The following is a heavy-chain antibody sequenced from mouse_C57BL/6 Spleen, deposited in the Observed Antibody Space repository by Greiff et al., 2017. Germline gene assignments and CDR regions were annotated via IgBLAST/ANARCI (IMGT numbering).Heavy chain of an antibody. Sequence: VQLQQSGPGLVQPSQSLSITCTVSGFSLTSHGVPWVRQSPGTGLEWLGVIWSGGSTDYNTAFISRLSISKDNSKSQVFFKMNSLQADDTAIYYCASIYDGYSAYWGQGTLVTVSA. CDR2: IWSGGST. CDR3: ASIYDGYSAY. CDR1: GFSLTSHG. D-gene: IGHD2-3*01. V-gene: IGHV2-2*01. J-gene: IGHJ3*01.